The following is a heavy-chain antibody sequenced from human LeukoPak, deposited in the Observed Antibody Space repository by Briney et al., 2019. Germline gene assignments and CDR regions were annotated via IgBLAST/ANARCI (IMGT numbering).Heavy chain of an antibody. V-gene: IGHV1-18*01. CDR3: ARDESDFWSGYYYMDV. CDR2: ISAYNGNT. J-gene: IGHJ6*03. Sequence: ASVKVSCKASGYTFTSYGISWVRQAPGQGLEWMGWISAYNGNTNYAQKLQGRVTMTTDTSTSTAYMELRSLRSDDTAVYYCARDESDFWSGYYYMDVWGKGTTVTVSS. CDR1: GYTFTSYG. D-gene: IGHD3-3*01.